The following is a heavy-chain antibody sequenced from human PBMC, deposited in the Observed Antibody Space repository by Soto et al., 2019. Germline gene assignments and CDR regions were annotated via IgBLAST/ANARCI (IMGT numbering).Heavy chain of an antibody. J-gene: IGHJ4*02. D-gene: IGHD2-2*01. CDR2: IYTSGST. CDR1: GGSISSYY. Sequence: SETLSLTCTVSGGSISSYYWSWIRQPAGKGLEWIGRIYTSGSTNYNPSLKSRVTMSVDTSKNQFSLKLSSVTAADTAVYYCARACSSNSCYDVFDYWGQGTLVTAPQ. CDR3: ARACSSNSCYDVFDY. V-gene: IGHV4-4*07.